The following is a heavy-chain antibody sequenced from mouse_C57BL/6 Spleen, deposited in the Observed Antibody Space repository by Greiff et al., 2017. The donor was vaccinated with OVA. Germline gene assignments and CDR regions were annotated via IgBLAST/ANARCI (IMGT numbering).Heavy chain of an antibody. V-gene: IGHV1-85*01. CDR1: GYTFTSYD. Sequence: VQLQQSGPELVKPGASVKLSCKASGYTFTSYDINWVKQRPGQGLEWIGSIYPSDGSTKYNEKFKGKATLTVDTSSSTAYMQLHTLTSEDSAFYFCARDTSPCAMDYWGQGTSVTVSS. CDR2: IYPSDGST. D-gene: IGHD5-1-1*01. CDR3: ARDTSPCAMDY. J-gene: IGHJ4*01.